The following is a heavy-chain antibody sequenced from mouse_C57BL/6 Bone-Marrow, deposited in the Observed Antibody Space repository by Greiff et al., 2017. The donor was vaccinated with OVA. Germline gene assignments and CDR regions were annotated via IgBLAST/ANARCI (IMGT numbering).Heavy chain of an antibody. D-gene: IGHD2-3*01. V-gene: IGHV1-64*01. CDR3: EREGYYQTWFAY. Sequence: QVQLQQPGAELVKPGASVKLSCKASGYTSTSYWMHWVKQRPGQGLEWIGMIHPNSGSTNYNEKFKSKATLTVDKSSSTAYMQLSSLRSEDSEVYDCEREGYYQTWFAYWGQGTLVTVSA. J-gene: IGHJ3*01. CDR1: GYTSTSYW. CDR2: IHPNSGST.